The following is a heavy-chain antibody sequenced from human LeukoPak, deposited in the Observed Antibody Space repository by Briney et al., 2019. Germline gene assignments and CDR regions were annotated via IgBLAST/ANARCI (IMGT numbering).Heavy chain of an antibody. J-gene: IGHJ4*02. V-gene: IGHV3-48*01. CDR3: ARALGYSGYDLFDY. CDR1: GFTFSSYS. D-gene: IGHD5-12*01. Sequence: PGGSLRLSCAASGFTFSSYSMNWVRQAPGKGLEWVSYISSSSSTMYYADSVKGRFTISRDNAKNSLYLQMNSLRAEDTAVYYCARALGYSGYDLFDYWGQGTLVTVSS. CDR2: ISSSSSTM.